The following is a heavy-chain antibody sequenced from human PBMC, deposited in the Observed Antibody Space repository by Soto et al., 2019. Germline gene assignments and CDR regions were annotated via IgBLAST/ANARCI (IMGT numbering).Heavy chain of an antibody. CDR3: ARETNGSPARGTNWFDP. D-gene: IGHD2-8*01. J-gene: IGHJ5*02. V-gene: IGHV4-39*07. CDR1: GGSISSSSYY. Sequence: SETLSLTCTVSGGSISSSSYYWGWIRQPPTKGLEWIGSIHYSGTTNYNPSMKTRVNISMDKSKNQFSLKLNSVTAADTAVYYCARETNGSPARGTNWFDPWGQGIQVTVSS. CDR2: IHYSGTT.